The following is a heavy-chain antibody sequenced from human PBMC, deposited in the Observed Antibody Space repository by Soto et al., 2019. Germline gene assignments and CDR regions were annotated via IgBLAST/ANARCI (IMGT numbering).Heavy chain of an antibody. V-gene: IGHV4-31*03. CDR3: ARDGGYNSSGYGRARLDP. D-gene: IGHD3-22*01. CDR2: IYYSGST. Sequence: QVQLQESGPGLVKPSQTLSLTCTVSGGSFSSGGYYWSWIRQHPGTGPEWIGYIYYSGSTYYYPSIKSRVTISVETSKNHFSLKVSSVTAADTAVYYCARDGGYNSSGYGRARLDPWGQGTLVTVSS. J-gene: IGHJ5*02. CDR1: GGSFSSGGYY.